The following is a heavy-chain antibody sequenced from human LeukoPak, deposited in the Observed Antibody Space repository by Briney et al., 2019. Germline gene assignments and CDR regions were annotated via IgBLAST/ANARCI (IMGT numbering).Heavy chain of an antibody. D-gene: IGHD6-13*01. V-gene: IGHV3-20*04. J-gene: IGHJ4*02. CDR1: GFTFDDYG. Sequence: GGSLRLSCAASGFTFDDYGMTWVRQAPGKGLEWVSGINWNGGRIDYAESVKGRFTISRDNTKNSLYLQMNSLRAEDTAFYYCAKDQIAPYWGQGTLVTVSS. CDR2: INWNGGRI. CDR3: AKDQIAPY.